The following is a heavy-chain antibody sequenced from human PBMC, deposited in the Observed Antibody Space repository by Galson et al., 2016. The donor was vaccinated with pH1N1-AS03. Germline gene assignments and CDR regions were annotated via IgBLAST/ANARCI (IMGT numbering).Heavy chain of an antibody. V-gene: IGHV3-30-3*01. D-gene: IGHD2-15*01. CDR2: ISYDTARA. CDR1: GFIFSDYA. Sequence: SLRLSCAASGFIFSDYAMHWVRQAPGKGLEWVAFISYDTARAQYADSVKGRITISKDRPRNMLYLAMNNPSVEDTAVYYCARETGFNSLWYPFHQWGQGTLVRVSP. CDR3: ARETGFNSLWYPFHQ. J-gene: IGHJ1*01.